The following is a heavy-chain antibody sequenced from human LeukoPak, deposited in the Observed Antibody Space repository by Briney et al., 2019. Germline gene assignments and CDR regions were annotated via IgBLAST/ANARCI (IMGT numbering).Heavy chain of an antibody. J-gene: IGHJ4*02. D-gene: IGHD3-22*01. CDR2: IIPNLGTT. CDR1: GGTSNSHA. V-gene: IGHV1-69*04. CDR3: ATTNDGGGYQWGDFFDF. Sequence: ASVKVSCKASGGTSNSHAISWVRQAPGQGLEWMGRIIPNLGTTNRAQNFQDRVTLTADKSTNTAYMELTSLTSDDTAVYYCATTNDGGGYQWGDFFDFWGQGTLVTVST.